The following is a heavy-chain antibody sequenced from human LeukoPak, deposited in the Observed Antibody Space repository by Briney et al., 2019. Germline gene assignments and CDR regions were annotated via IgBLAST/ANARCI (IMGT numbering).Heavy chain of an antibody. Sequence: PGGSLRLSCAASGFTFTSYSMNWVRQAPGKGLEWVANIKQDGSEKYYVDSVKGRFTISRDNAKNSLYLQMNSLRAEDTAVYYCARAEYYYDSSGYYSGLFDYWGQGTLVTVSS. V-gene: IGHV3-7*01. J-gene: IGHJ4*02. CDR2: IKQDGSEK. D-gene: IGHD3-22*01. CDR3: ARAEYYYDSSGYYSGLFDY. CDR1: GFTFTSYS.